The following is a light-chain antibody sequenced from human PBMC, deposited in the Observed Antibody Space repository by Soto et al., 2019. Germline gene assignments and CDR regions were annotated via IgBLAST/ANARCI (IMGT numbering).Light chain of an antibody. Sequence: DIQMTQSPSTLSGSVGDRVTITCRASQTISSWLAWYQRKPGKAPKLLIYKASTLKSGVPSRFSGSGSGTEFTLTISSLQPDDFATYYCQHYNSYSEAFGQGTK. V-gene: IGKV1-5*03. J-gene: IGKJ1*01. CDR3: QHYNSYSEA. CDR2: KAS. CDR1: QTISSW.